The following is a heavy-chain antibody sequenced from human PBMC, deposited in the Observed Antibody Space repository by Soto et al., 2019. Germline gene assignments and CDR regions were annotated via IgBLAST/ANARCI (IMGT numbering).Heavy chain of an antibody. V-gene: IGHV3-23*01. CDR3: AKDANGDDIGEFDS. CDR1: AFTFGTYA. J-gene: IGHJ4*02. D-gene: IGHD1-1*01. Sequence: EVQLSESGGGLVRPGGSLRLSCEGSAFTFGTYAMTWVRQAPGKGLEWLSAISVGSTTIKYADSVKGRFTISRDNSKNMLYLQMNSLRAEDTAICYCAKDANGDDIGEFDSWGQGTLVTVSS. CDR2: ISVGSTTI.